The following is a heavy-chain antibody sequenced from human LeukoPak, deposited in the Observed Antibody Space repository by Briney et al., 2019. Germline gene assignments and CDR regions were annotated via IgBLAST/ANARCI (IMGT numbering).Heavy chain of an antibody. V-gene: IGHV4-34*01. CDR2: INHSGST. Sequence: PSETLSLTRAVYGGSFSGYYWSWIRQPPGKGLEWIGEINHSGSTNYNPSLKSRVTISVDTSKNQFSLKLSSVTAADTAVYYCARNYGSGSYEDYWGQGTLVTVSS. D-gene: IGHD3-10*01. J-gene: IGHJ4*02. CDR3: ARNYGSGSYEDY. CDR1: GGSFSGYY.